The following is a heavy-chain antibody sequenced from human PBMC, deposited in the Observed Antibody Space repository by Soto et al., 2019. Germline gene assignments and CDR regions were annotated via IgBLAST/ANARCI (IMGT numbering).Heavy chain of an antibody. J-gene: IGHJ4*02. V-gene: IGHV1-69*13. CDR3: AADNYYDSSGYSVF. Sequence: SVKVSCKASGGTFSSYASRWVRQAPGQGLEWMGGIIPIFGTANYAQKFQGRVTITADESTSTAYMELSSLRSEDTAVYYCAADNYYDSSGYSVFWGQGTLVTVSS. CDR1: GGTFSSYA. D-gene: IGHD3-22*01. CDR2: IIPIFGTA.